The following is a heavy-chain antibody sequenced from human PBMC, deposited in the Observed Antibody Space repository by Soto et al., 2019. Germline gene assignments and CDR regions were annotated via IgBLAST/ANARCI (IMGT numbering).Heavy chain of an antibody. CDR1: GYTFTSYG. CDR2: ISAYNGNT. Sequence: QVPLVQSGAEVKKPGASVKVSCKASGYTFTSYGISWLRQAPGQGLEWMGWISAYNGNTNYAQKLQGRVTMTTDTSTSTAYMELRSRRADDTAVYYCARVLETIFGVVITEIDYWGQGTLDTVSS. V-gene: IGHV1-18*01. CDR3: ARVLETIFGVVITEIDY. J-gene: IGHJ4*02. D-gene: IGHD3-3*01.